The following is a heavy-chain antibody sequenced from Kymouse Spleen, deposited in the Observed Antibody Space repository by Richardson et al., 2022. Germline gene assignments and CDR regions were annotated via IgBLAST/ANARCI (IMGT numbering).Heavy chain of an antibody. CDR3: ASRYYDFWSGYSPSLTT. D-gene: IGHD3-3*01. CDR2: INPSGGST. V-gene: IGHV1-46*03. J-gene: IGHJ4*02. Sequence: QVQLVQSGAEVKKPGASVKVSCKASGYTFTSYYMHWVRQAPGQGLEWMGIINPSGGSTSYAQKFQGRVTMTRDTSTSTVYMELSSLRSEDTAVYYCASRYYDFWSGYSPSLTTGAREPWSPSPQ. CDR1: GYTFTSYY.